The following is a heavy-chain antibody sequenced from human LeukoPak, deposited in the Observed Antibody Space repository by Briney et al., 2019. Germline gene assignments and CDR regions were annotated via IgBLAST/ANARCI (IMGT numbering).Heavy chain of an antibody. CDR2: INRDGSST. CDR3: ARDLEVGATARYYYYGMDV. V-gene: IGHV3-74*01. Sequence: GGSLRLSCAASGFTFSSYWMHWVRQGPGKGLVWVSRINRDGSSTSYADSVKGRFTISRDNAKNTLYLQMNSLRAEDTAVYYCARDLEVGATARYYYYGMDVWGQGTTVTVSS. J-gene: IGHJ6*02. D-gene: IGHD1-26*01. CDR1: GFTFSSYW.